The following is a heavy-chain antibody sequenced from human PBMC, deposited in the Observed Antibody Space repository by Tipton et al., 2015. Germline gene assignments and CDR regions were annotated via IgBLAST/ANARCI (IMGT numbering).Heavy chain of an antibody. V-gene: IGHV4-39*01. CDR1: GGSISSSTYY. J-gene: IGHJ4*02. CDR2: IYYSGST. Sequence: TLSLTCTVSGGSISSSTYYWGWIRQPPGKGLEWIGSIYYSGSTSYNPSLKSRVTISVDTSKNQFSLKLSSVTAAGTAVYFCARHSSLRRYFDYWGQGTLVTVSS. CDR3: ARHSSLRRYFDY. D-gene: IGHD3-16*01.